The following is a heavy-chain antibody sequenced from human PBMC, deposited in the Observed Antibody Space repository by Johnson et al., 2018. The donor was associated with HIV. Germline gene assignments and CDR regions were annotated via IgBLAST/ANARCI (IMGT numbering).Heavy chain of an antibody. CDR3: ARGGRQFLEEPPWAFDI. D-gene: IGHD3-3*01. Sequence: VQLVESGGGVVRPGGSLRLSCAASGFTFDDYGMNWVRQAPGKGLEWVSGINWNGDSTGYGDSVKGRFIISRDNDKNSLFLQVNSLRAEDTALYYCARGGRQFLEEPPWAFDIWGQGTMVTVSS. CDR2: INWNGDST. J-gene: IGHJ3*02. CDR1: GFTFDDYG. V-gene: IGHV3-20*04.